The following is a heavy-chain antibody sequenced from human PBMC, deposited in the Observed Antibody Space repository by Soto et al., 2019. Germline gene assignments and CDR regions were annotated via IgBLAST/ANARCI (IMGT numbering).Heavy chain of an antibody. CDR3: ARDRRITVSHYYGMDI. D-gene: IGHD3-3*01. CDR1: GLTVSSNY. CDR2: IYSGGST. V-gene: IGHV3-53*01. J-gene: IGHJ6*02. Sequence: GGSLRLSCAASGLTVSSNYMSWVRQAPGKGLEWVALIYSGGSTYYADSVRGRFTISRDNSKNTLYLEMISLRAEDTAKYYCARDRRITVSHYYGMDIWGQGTTVTVSS.